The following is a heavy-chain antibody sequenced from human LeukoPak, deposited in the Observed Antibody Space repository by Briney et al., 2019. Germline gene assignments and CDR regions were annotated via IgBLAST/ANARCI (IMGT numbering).Heavy chain of an antibody. J-gene: IGHJ2*01. Sequence: PSETLSLTCTVSGGSISSSSYYWGWIRQPPGKGLEWIGSIYDSGSTYYNPSLKSRVTISVDTYKKQFSLKLSSVTAADTAVYYCASLVGDYGYWYFDLWGRGTLVTVSS. CDR3: ASLVGDYGYWYFDL. CDR1: GGSISSSSYY. V-gene: IGHV4-39*01. D-gene: IGHD4-17*01. CDR2: IYDSGST.